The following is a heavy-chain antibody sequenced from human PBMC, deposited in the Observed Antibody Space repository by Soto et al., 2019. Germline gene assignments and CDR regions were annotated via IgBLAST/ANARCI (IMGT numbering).Heavy chain of an antibody. CDR2: ISAYNGNT. V-gene: IGHV1-18*04. CDR3: ARDLKPYYYYYGMDV. Sequence: ASVKVSCKASGYTFTSYGISWVLQAPGQGLEWMGWISAYNGNTNYAQKLQGRVTMTTDTSTSTAYMELRSLRSDDTAVYYCARDLKPYYYYYGMDVWGQGTTVTVSS. J-gene: IGHJ6*02. CDR1: GYTFTSYG.